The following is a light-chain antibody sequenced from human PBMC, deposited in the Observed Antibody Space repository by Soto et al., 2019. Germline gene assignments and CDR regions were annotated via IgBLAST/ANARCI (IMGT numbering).Light chain of an antibody. CDR1: QTISNY. CDR2: AAS. CDR3: QQSYSTTWT. J-gene: IGKJ1*01. V-gene: IGKV1-39*01. Sequence: DIQMTQSPSSLSASVGDRVTITCRASQTISNYLNWYEQKPGKAPKRLIYAASSLHSGVPSRFSGSGSGTDFTLTISSLQPEDFATYFCQQSYSTTWTFGQGTKVEIK.